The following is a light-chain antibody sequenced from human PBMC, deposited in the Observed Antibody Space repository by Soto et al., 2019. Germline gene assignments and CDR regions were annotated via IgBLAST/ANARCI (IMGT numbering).Light chain of an antibody. V-gene: IGKV3-20*01. J-gene: IGKJ5*01. CDR2: GAS. CDR1: QSVGRNY. Sequence: EIVLTQSLGTLSLSPGERATLSCRASQSVGRNYLAWFQQKSGQAPRLVIYGASSRAAGNPDRLSGSGSGTDFTLTISRLEPEDFAVYYCQQYATSPITFGQGTRLEIK. CDR3: QQYATSPIT.